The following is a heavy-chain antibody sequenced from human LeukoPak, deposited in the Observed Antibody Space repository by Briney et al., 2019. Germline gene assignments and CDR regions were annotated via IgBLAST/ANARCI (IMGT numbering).Heavy chain of an antibody. CDR1: GFTFSSYS. J-gene: IGHJ6*02. Sequence: PGGSLRLSCAASGFTFSSYSMNWVRQAPGKGLELVSYISSSSSTIYYADSVKGRFTISRDNAKNSLYLQMNSLRAEDTAVYYCAREWDTAMGPYYYYYGMDVWGQGTTVTVSS. D-gene: IGHD5-18*01. CDR2: ISSSSSTI. V-gene: IGHV3-48*01. CDR3: AREWDTAMGPYYYYYGMDV.